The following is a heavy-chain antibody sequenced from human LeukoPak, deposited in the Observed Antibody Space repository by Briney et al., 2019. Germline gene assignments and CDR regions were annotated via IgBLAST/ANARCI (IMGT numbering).Heavy chain of an antibody. Sequence: GGSLRLSCAASGLSFSSYGMSWVGQAPGQGLEGVSAISGSGGSTYYADSVKGRFTISRDNSKNTLYLQMNSLRAEDAVVYYGAKAPVTPCRGAYCCPFGYWGQGTLVTVSS. CDR1: GLSFSSYG. D-gene: IGHD2-21*01. V-gene: IGHV3-23*01. CDR3: AKAPVTPCRGAYCCPFGY. J-gene: IGHJ4*02. CDR2: ISGSGGST.